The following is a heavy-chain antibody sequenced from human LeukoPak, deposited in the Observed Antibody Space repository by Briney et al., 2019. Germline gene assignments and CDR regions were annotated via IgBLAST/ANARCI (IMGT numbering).Heavy chain of an antibody. D-gene: IGHD3-9*01. CDR1: GFTFSSYA. J-gene: IGHJ4*02. Sequence: GRSLRLSCAASGFTFSSYAMHWVRQAPGKGLEWVAVISYDGINKYYADSVKGRFTISRDNAKNSLYLQMNSLRAEDTAVYYCARVEDYDILTGFDYWGQGTLVTVSS. CDR2: ISYDGINK. V-gene: IGHV3-30*04. CDR3: ARVEDYDILTGFDY.